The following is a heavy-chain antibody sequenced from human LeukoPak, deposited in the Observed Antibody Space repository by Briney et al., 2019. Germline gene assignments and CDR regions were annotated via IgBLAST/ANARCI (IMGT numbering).Heavy chain of an antibody. J-gene: IGHJ4*02. V-gene: IGHV3-64D*06. Sequence: GGSLRLSWSASGFTFSSYAMHWVRQAPGKGLEYVSSITTNVGSTYHADSVKGRLTISRDNSKHTLYLQLSSLRPEDTAVYYCVKGAAAGTLPFDYWGQGTLVTVSS. CDR2: ITTNVGST. CDR3: VKGAAAGTLPFDY. CDR1: GFTFSSYA. D-gene: IGHD6-13*01.